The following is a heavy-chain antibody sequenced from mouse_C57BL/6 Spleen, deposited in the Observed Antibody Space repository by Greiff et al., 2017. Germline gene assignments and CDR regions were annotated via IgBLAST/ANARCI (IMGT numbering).Heavy chain of an antibody. Sequence: EVQLQQSGPELVKPGASVKMSCKASGYTFTDYNMHWVKQSPGQSLEWIGYINPSSGGTSYNQKFKGKATLTVNKSSSTAYMELRSLTSEDSAVYYCARSGGSDAMDYWGQGTSVTVSS. CDR1: GYTFTDYN. J-gene: IGHJ4*01. CDR2: INPSSGGT. V-gene: IGHV1-22*01. CDR3: ARSGGSDAMDY. D-gene: IGHD1-1*02.